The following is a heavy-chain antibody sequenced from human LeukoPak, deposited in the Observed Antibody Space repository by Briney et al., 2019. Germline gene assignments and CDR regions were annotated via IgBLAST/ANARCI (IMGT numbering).Heavy chain of an antibody. CDR1: GFTFSSYA. CDR3: ARGSWVRGVVSVTGY. J-gene: IGHJ4*02. D-gene: IGHD3-10*01. CDR2: ISYDGSNK. V-gene: IGHV3-30-3*01. Sequence: GGSLRLSCAASGFTFSSYAMHWVRQAPGKGLEWVAVISYDGSNKYYADSVKGRFTISRDNSKNTLYLQMNSLRAEDTAVYYCARGSWVRGVVSVTGYWGQGTLVTVSS.